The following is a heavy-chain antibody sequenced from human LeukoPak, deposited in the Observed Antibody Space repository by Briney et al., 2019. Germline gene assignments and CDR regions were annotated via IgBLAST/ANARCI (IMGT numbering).Heavy chain of an antibody. CDR2: IYYSGST. CDR3: ARDLRRDGYKYYFDY. CDR1: GGSISSSSYY. J-gene: IGHJ4*02. D-gene: IGHD5-24*01. V-gene: IGHV4-39*07. Sequence: SETLSLTCTVSGGSISSSSYYWGWIRQPPGKGLEWIGGIYYSGSTYYNPSLKSRVTISVDTSKNQFSLKLSSVTAADTAVYYCARDLRRDGYKYYFDYWGQGTLVTVSS.